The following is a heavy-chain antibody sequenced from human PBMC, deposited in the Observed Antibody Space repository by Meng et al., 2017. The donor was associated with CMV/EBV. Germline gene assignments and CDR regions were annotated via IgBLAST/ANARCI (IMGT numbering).Heavy chain of an antibody. V-gene: IGHV3-9*01. D-gene: IGHD3-22*01. CDR1: GFIFDDYS. J-gene: IGHJ5*02. CDR3: VKDGFSYQSSGGTFGS. Sequence: SLKISCAVSGFIFDDYSMHWVRQAPGKGPEWLLSLNWNSNHIGQAESVKGRFAISRDNAKNSLYLQMNSLRVEDTAVYYCVKDGFSYQSSGGTFGSWGQGTRVTVSS. CDR2: LNWNSNHI.